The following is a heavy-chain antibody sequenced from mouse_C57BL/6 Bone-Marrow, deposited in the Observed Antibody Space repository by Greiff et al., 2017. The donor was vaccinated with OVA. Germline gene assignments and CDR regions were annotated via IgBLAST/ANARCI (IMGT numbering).Heavy chain of an antibody. V-gene: IGHV5-12*01. Sequence: EVQLVESGGGLVQPGGSLKLSCAASGFTFSDYYMYWVRQTPEKRLEWVAYISNGGGSTYYPDTVKGRFTISRDNAKNTLYLQMSRLKSEDTAMYYCARHGDGSSFFDYWGQGTTLTVSS. J-gene: IGHJ2*01. CDR1: GFTFSDYY. D-gene: IGHD1-1*01. CDR3: ARHGDGSSFFDY. CDR2: ISNGGGST.